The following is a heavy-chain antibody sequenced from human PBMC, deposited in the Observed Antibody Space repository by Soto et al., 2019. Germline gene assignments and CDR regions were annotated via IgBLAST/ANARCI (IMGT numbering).Heavy chain of an antibody. CDR2: IYHSGST. CDR3: ARDTITGFFDY. J-gene: IGHJ4*02. Sequence: SETLSLTCAVSGGSISSGGYSWSWIRQPPGKGLEWIGYIYHSGSTYYNPSLKSRVTISVDTSKNQFSLKLTSVTAADTAVYYCARDTITGFFDYWGQGTLVSVSS. CDR1: GGSISSGGYS. D-gene: IGHD1-1*01. V-gene: IGHV4-30-2*01.